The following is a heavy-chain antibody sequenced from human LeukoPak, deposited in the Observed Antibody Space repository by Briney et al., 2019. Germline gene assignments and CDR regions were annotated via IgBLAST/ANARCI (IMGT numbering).Heavy chain of an antibody. CDR3: ARGVDEVTAGYFDY. D-gene: IGHD2-21*02. CDR1: GGSFSGYY. CDR2: INHSGST. Sequence: SETLSLTCAVYGGSFSGYYWSWIRQPPGKGLEWIGEINHSGSTNYNPSLKSRVTISVDTSKNQFSLRLSSVTAADTAVYYCARGVDEVTAGYFDYWGQGTLVTVSS. J-gene: IGHJ4*02. V-gene: IGHV4-34*01.